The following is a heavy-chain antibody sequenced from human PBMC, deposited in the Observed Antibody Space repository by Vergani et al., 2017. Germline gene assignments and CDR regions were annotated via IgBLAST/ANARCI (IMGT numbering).Heavy chain of an antibody. CDR3: ARERVVVPAAKNWNWFDP. Sequence: QVQLVQSGAEVKKPGSSVKVSCKASGVTFSSYAISWVRQAPGQGLEWMGRIIPIFGTANYAQKFQGRVTITADESTSTAYMELSSLRSEDTAVYYCARERVVVPAAKNWNWFDPWGQGTLVTVSS. CDR1: GVTFSSYA. D-gene: IGHD2-2*01. J-gene: IGHJ5*02. V-gene: IGHV1-69*13. CDR2: IIPIFGTA.